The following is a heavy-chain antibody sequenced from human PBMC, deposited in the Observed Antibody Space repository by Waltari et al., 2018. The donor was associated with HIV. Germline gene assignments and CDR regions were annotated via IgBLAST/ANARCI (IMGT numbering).Heavy chain of an antibody. CDR2: ISSGSSFI. CDR3: ARALTNFGGF. V-gene: IGHV3-21*01. D-gene: IGHD4-17*01. Sequence: EVQLVELGGGLVKPGGSLRLSCAGAGSPFSSFSMNWVRQAPGKGLEWVASISSGSSFIDYADSVKGRFTISRDNAKNSLYLQMKSLRVEDTALYYCARALTNFGGFWGQGTLVTVSS. J-gene: IGHJ4*02. CDR1: GSPFSSFS.